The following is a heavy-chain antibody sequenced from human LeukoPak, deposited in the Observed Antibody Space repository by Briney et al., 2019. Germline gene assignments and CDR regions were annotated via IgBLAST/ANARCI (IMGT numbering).Heavy chain of an antibody. V-gene: IGHV4-30-4*08. J-gene: IGHJ4*02. CDR1: GGSISSGSYY. CDR3: ASVRFLEWLPFDY. D-gene: IGHD3-3*01. Sequence: SETLSLTCTVSGGSISSGSYYWSWIRQPAGKGLEWIGYIYYSGSTYHNPSLKSRVTISVDTSKNQFSLKLSSVTAADTAVYYCASVRFLEWLPFDYWGQGTLVTVSS. CDR2: IYYSGST.